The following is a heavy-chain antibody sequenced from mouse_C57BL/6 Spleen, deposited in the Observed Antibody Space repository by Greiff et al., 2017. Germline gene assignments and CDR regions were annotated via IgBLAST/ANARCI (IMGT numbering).Heavy chain of an antibody. J-gene: IGHJ3*01. V-gene: IGHV1-69*01. D-gene: IGHD2-5*01. CDR2: IDPSDSYT. CDR1: GYTFTSYW. CDR3: ARGFYSNYSWFAY. Sequence: VQLQQPGAELVMPGASVKLSCKASGYTFTSYWMHWVKQRPGQGLEWIGEIDPSDSYTNYNQKFKGKSTLTVDKSSSTAYMQLSSLTSEDSAVYYCARGFYSNYSWFAYWCQGTLVTVSA.